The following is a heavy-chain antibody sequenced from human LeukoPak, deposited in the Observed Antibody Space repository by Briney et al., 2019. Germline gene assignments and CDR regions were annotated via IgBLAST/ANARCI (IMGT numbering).Heavy chain of an antibody. V-gene: IGHV4-34*01. J-gene: IGHJ4*02. D-gene: IGHD3-22*01. Sequence: SETLSLTCAVYGGSCSGYYWSWIRQPPGKGLEWIGEINDSGSTNYNPSLKSRVTISVDTSKNQFSLKLSSVTAADTAVYYCARALDSSGYYYHIQSFDYWGQGTLVTVSS. CDR2: INDSGST. CDR1: GGSCSGYY. CDR3: ARALDSSGYYYHIQSFDY.